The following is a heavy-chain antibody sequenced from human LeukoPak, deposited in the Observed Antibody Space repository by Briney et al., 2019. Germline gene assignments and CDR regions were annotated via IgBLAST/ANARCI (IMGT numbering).Heavy chain of an antibody. CDR1: GFTFSSYS. D-gene: IGHD2-2*01. Sequence: PGGSLRLSCAASGFTFSSYSIHWVRQAPGKGLEWVSSISSYSDFIYYADSVKGRFTISRDNAKNSLYLQMNSLRAEDTAVYYCARGGAQLPPNWFDPWGQRTLVTVSS. CDR2: ISSYSDFI. V-gene: IGHV3-21*01. CDR3: ARGGAQLPPNWFDP. J-gene: IGHJ5*02.